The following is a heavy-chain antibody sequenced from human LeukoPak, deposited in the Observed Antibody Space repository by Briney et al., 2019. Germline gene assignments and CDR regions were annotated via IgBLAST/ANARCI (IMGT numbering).Heavy chain of an antibody. J-gene: IGHJ4*02. CDR2: ISGSGGST. V-gene: IGHV3-23*01. CDR3: AKTVHFWSGYLGDY. Sequence: GGSLRLSCAASGFTFSSYAMSWVRQAPGKGLEWVSAISGSGGSTYYADSVKGRFTISRDNSKNTLYLQMNSLRAEDTAVYYCAKTVHFWSGYLGDYWGQGTLATVSS. D-gene: IGHD3-3*02. CDR1: GFTFSSYA.